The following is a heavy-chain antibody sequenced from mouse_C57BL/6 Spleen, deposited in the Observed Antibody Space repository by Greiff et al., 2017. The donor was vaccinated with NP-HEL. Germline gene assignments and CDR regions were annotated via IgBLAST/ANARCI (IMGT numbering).Heavy chain of an antibody. Sequence: EVKLMESGGGLVQPGESLKLSCESNEYEFPSHDMYWVRKTPEKRLELVAAINSDGGSTYYPENMEIRFIISRDKSKKTLYLQMNRLRSEDTALYYCARRTGTVAMDYWGQGTSVTVSS. V-gene: IGHV5-2*01. CDR1: EYEFPSHD. D-gene: IGHD4-1*01. CDR3: ARRTGTVAMDY. CDR2: INSDGGST. J-gene: IGHJ4*01.